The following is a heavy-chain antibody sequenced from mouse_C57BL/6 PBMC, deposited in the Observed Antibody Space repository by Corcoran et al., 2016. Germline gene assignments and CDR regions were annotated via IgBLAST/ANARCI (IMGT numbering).Heavy chain of an antibody. D-gene: IGHD3-2*02. CDR1: GYTFTDYY. J-gene: IGHJ3*01. Sequence: EVQLQQSGPELVKTGASVKISCKASGYTFTDYYMNWVKQSQGKSLEWIGEINPNNGGTSYNKKFKGKATLTVEKSSSTAYMELRSLTSEDSPVYYCARPQRAWFAYWGQGTLVTVSA. V-gene: IGHV1-26*01. CDR3: ARPQRAWFAY. CDR2: INPNNGGT.